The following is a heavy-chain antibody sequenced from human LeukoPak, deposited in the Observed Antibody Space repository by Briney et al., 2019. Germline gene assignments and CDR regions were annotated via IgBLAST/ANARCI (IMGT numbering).Heavy chain of an antibody. Sequence: GGSLRLSCAASGFTFSSYGMHWVRQAPGKGLEWVAVISYDGSNKYYADSVEGRFTISRDNSKNTLYLQMNSLRAEDTAVYYCAKWDLGDYDYWGQGTLVTVSS. V-gene: IGHV3-30*18. CDR3: AKWDLGDYDY. CDR1: GFTFSSYG. D-gene: IGHD1-26*01. J-gene: IGHJ4*02. CDR2: ISYDGSNK.